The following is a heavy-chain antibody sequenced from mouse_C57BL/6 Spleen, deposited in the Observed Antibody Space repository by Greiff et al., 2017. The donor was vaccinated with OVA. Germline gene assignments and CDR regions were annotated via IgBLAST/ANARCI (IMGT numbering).Heavy chain of an antibody. Sequence: EVKLMESGGGLVKPGGSLKLSCAASGFTFSDYGMHWVRQAPEKGLEWVAYISRGSSTIYYAGTVKGRFTISRDNAKNTLFLQMTSLRSEDTAMYYCARHYYGSTDYWGQGTTLTVSS. J-gene: IGHJ2*01. CDR2: ISRGSSTI. V-gene: IGHV5-17*01. CDR3: ARHYYGSTDY. CDR1: GFTFSDYG. D-gene: IGHD1-1*01.